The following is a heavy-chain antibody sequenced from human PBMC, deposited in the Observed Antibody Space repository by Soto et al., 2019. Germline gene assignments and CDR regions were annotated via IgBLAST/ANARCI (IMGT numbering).Heavy chain of an antibody. CDR1: GYRFIDFF. D-gene: IGHD2-15*01. V-gene: IGHV1-2*02. CDR3: ARDLDCSGGSCYSQWFDP. Sequence: ASVKVSCQASGYRFIDFFIHFVRQAPGQGLEWMGWINPYTGETNYAQKFQGRVIMTSAAAISTAYMELRSLRSDDTAVYYCARDLDCSGGSCYSQWFDPWGQGTLVTVSS. J-gene: IGHJ5*02. CDR2: INPYTGET.